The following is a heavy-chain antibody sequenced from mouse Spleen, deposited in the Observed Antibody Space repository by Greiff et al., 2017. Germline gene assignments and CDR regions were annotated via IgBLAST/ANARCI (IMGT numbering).Heavy chain of an antibody. CDR2: IYPGSGST. CDR1: GYTFTDYV. D-gene: IGHD1-1*01. Sequence: VMLVESGPELVKPGASVKMSCKASGYTFTDYVISWVKQRTGQGLEWIGEIYPGSGSTYYNEKFKGKATLTADKSSNTAYMQLSSLTSEDSAVYFCARDTTVVATRAWFAYWGQGTLVTVSA. J-gene: IGHJ3*01. CDR3: ARDTTVVATRAWFAY. V-gene: IGHV1-77*01.